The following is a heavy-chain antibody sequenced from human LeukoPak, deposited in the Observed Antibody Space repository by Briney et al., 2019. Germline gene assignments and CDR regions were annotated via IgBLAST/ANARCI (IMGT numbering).Heavy chain of an antibody. Sequence: PGRSLRLSCAASGFTFSSYGMHWVRQAPGKGLEWVAVISYDGSNKYYADSVKGRFTLSRDNSKNTLYLQMNSLRAEDTAVYYCAKTRGDYGVDYLDYWGQGTLVTVSS. CDR3: AKTRGDYGVDYLDY. J-gene: IGHJ4*02. V-gene: IGHV3-30*18. CDR1: GFTFSSYG. D-gene: IGHD4-17*01. CDR2: ISYDGSNK.